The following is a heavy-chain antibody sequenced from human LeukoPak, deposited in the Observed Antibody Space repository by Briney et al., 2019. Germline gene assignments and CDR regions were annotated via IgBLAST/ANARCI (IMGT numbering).Heavy chain of an antibody. J-gene: IGHJ2*01. D-gene: IGHD1-1*01. CDR3: ARSWSQRRYWYFDL. Sequence: PGGSLRLSCAASGFTFSSYEMNWVSQVPGKGLQWVSVLYSGGSTYYADSVKGRFTISRASSKNTLYLQMTSLKVEDTAVYYVARSWSQRRYWYFDLGGGGTRVTVSS. CDR1: GFTFSSYE. V-gene: IGHV3-53*01. CDR2: LYSGGST.